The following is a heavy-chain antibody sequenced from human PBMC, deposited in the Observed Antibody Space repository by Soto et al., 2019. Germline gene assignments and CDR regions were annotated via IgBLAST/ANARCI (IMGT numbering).Heavy chain of an antibody. Sequence: AAVKASCKASGYTFTSYYMHWVRQAPGQGLEWMGIINPSGGSTSYAQKFQGRVTMTRDTSTSTVYMELSSLRSEDTAVYYCARDSSSSPSWFDPWGQGTLVTVYS. CDR3: ARDSSSSPSWFDP. CDR1: GYTFTSYY. CDR2: INPSGGST. J-gene: IGHJ5*02. D-gene: IGHD6-6*01. V-gene: IGHV1-46*01.